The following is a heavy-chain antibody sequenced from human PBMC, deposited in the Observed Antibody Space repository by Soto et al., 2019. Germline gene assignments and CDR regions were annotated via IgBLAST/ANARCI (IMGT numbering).Heavy chain of an antibody. CDR1: GGTFSSYT. V-gene: IGHV1-69*02. CDR2: IIPILGIA. D-gene: IGHD2-15*01. CDR3: ARATDCIGGRSSWYCEL. J-gene: IGHJ2*01. Sequence: QVQLVQSGAEVKKPGSSVKVSCKASGGTFSSYTISWVRQAPGQGLEWMGRIIPILGIANYAQKFQGTVTITADKSTSTRYMELSRLRSEDTALDYCARATDCIGGRSSWYCELVGRGALFTVSS.